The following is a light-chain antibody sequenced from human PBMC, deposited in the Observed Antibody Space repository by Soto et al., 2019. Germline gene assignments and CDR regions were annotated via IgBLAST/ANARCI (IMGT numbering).Light chain of an antibody. CDR1: EGISRY. J-gene: IGKJ2*03. V-gene: IGKV1-9*01. CDR2: AAS. CDR3: QQVYSYPYS. Sequence: IQLTQSPSSLSASIGDRVTITCRASEGISRYLAWYQQIPGKAPKILIYAASTLQVGVPSRLSGSGSGTEFTLTISSLQPEDFGIYYCQQVYSYPYSFVQGTKVDIK.